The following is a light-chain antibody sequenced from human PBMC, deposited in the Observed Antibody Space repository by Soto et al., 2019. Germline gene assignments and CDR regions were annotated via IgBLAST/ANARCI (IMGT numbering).Light chain of an antibody. CDR2: GAS. CDR3: QQYDAAPFT. J-gene: IGKJ3*01. Sequence: EIVVTQSPGTLSLSPGERGTLSCRANQSLGSAYLAWYQQKPGQAPRLLIHGASSRAAAIPDRFSGSGCGTDFTLTISNPESEDFAVYYCQQYDAAPFTFGPGTKVD. CDR1: QSLGSAY. V-gene: IGKV3-20*01.